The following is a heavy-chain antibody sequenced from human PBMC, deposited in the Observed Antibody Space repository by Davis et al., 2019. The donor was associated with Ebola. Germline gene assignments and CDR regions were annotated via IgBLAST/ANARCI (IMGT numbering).Heavy chain of an antibody. V-gene: IGHV4-59*01. D-gene: IGHD6-13*01. CDR3: ARENLGIIAAAGTDAFDI. J-gene: IGHJ3*02. CDR2: IYYSGST. Sequence: PSETLSLTCTVSGGSISSYYWSWIRQPPGKGLEWIGYIYYSGSTNYNPSLKSRVTISVDTSKNQISLKLSSVTAADTAVYYCARENLGIIAAAGTDAFDIWGQGTMVTVSS. CDR1: GGSISSYY.